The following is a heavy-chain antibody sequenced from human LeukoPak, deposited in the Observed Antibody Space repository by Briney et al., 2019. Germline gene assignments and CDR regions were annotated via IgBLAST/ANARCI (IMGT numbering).Heavy chain of an antibody. Sequence: SQTLSLTCDISGDSVSSNNGAWNWIRQSPSRGLEWLGRTYYRSKWYNDYAGSLNGRITISPDTSKNQFSLHLNSVTPEDPAVYYWARDLGNTGLYTFDYWGQGILVHVSS. CDR1: GDSVSSNNGA. CDR3: ARDLGNTGLYTFDY. CDR2: TYYRSKWYN. D-gene: IGHD6-19*01. J-gene: IGHJ4*02. V-gene: IGHV6-1*01.